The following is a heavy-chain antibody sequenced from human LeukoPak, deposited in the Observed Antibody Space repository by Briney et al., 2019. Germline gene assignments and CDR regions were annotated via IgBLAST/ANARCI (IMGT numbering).Heavy chain of an antibody. Sequence: ASVKVSCKASGYTFTSYYMYWVRQAPGQGLEWMGTINLSGDRTSYAQKIQGRVTMTRDTSTSTVYMELSSLTSEDTAVYYCARDIGSGYYNFDYWGQGTLVTVSS. D-gene: IGHD5-12*01. CDR2: INLSGDRT. CDR1: GYTFTSYY. CDR3: ARDIGSGYYNFDY. V-gene: IGHV1-46*01. J-gene: IGHJ4*02.